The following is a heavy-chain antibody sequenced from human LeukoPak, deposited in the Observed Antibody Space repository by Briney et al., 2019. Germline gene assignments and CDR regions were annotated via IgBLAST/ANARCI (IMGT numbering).Heavy chain of an antibody. CDR3: AKERSFGTWLGDY. Sequence: PGGSLRLSCAASGFTFSSYWIHWVRQAPGKGLEWVSAISGSGGGTYYADSVKGRFTISRDNSKNTLYLQMNSLRAEDTAVYYCAKERSFGTWLGDYWGQGALVTVSS. J-gene: IGHJ4*02. CDR1: GFTFSSYW. CDR2: ISGSGGGT. V-gene: IGHV3-23*01. D-gene: IGHD2/OR15-2a*01.